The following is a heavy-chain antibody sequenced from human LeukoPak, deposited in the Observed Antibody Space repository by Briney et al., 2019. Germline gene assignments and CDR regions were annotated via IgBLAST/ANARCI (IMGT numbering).Heavy chain of an antibody. Sequence: GASVKVSCTASGYTFTGYYMHWVRQAPGQGLEWMGWINPNSGGTNYAQKFQGRVTMTRDTSISTAYMELSRLRSDDTAVYYCARFKVNKGKSRHIDDWGQGTLVTVSS. CDR2: INPNSGGT. J-gene: IGHJ4*02. V-gene: IGHV1-2*02. D-gene: IGHD1/OR15-1a*01. CDR3: ARFKVNKGKSRHIDD. CDR1: GYTFTGYY.